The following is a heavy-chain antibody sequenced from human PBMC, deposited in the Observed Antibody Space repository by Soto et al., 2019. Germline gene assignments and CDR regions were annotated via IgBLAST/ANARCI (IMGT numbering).Heavy chain of an antibody. D-gene: IGHD2-8*01. CDR3: ARGLLYATTSFDY. J-gene: IGHJ4*02. V-gene: IGHV1-69*06. CDR1: GDTFTTNS. Sequence: QVQLVQSGAEVKKPGSSVKVSCKASGDTFTTNSLNWVRQAPGQGLEWMGGIIPVVGTTKYAQKYQDRVTITGDKSTNTAYMELSSLGSEDSDVYYCARGLLYATTSFDYWGEGTPVTVSS. CDR2: IIPVVGTT.